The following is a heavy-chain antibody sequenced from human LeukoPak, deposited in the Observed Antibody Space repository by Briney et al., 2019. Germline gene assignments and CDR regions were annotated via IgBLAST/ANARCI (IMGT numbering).Heavy chain of an antibody. CDR2: ISYIGST. Sequence: KPSETLSLTCAVSDDSFSSHYWTWIRQRPGKGLEWIGYISYIGSTNYNPSLKSRVTISIDTSRNQFSLRLSSVTAADTAVYYCARDLVTVTKGFDIWGQGTMVSVSS. CDR3: ARDLVTVTKGFDI. CDR1: DDSFSSHY. D-gene: IGHD4-17*01. V-gene: IGHV4-59*11. J-gene: IGHJ3*02.